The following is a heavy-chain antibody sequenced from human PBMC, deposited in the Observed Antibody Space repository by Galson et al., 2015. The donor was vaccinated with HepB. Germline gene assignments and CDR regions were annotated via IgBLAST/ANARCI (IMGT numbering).Heavy chain of an antibody. CDR3: ARENSRGPKFYDSDRSFFDF. D-gene: IGHD3-22*01. J-gene: IGHJ4*02. V-gene: IGHV1-69*04. CDR1: GDTLNTYA. Sequence: SVKVSCKASGDTLNTYALAWVRQAPGQGLEYMGRVIPILSDSKYAPRFQGRVTISADISTNTVYMELTSLRFEDMAVYCCARENSRGPKFYDSDRSFFDFWGQGAPVPVSS. CDR2: VIPILSDS.